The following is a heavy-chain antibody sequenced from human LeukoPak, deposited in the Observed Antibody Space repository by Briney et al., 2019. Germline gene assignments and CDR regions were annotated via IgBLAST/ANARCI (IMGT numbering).Heavy chain of an antibody. CDR1: GFTFSSYE. J-gene: IGHJ6*03. CDR2: IRFDGTHQ. V-gene: IGHV3-30*02. D-gene: IGHD3-3*01. Sequence: PGGSLRLSCAASGFTFSSYEMHWVRQAPGKGLEWVAFIRFDGTHQYYADSMKGRFTISRDNSKNTVYLQIYSLTPDDTAVYFCSKTSLSDSSGHYYYMDVWGKGTTVTVSS. CDR3: SKTSLSDSSGHYYYMDV.